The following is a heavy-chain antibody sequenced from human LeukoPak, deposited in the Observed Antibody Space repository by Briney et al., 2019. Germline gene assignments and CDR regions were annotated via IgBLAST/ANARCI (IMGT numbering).Heavy chain of an antibody. Sequence: GAPVKVSCKASGYTFTSYYMHWVRQAPGQGLEWMGIINPSGGSTSYAQKFQGRVTMTRDTSTSTVYMELSSLRSEDTAVYYCARIYYDSSGYHEQDFDYWGQGTLVTVSS. CDR2: INPSGGST. D-gene: IGHD3-22*01. J-gene: IGHJ4*02. V-gene: IGHV1-46*01. CDR3: ARIYYDSSGYHEQDFDY. CDR1: GYTFTSYY.